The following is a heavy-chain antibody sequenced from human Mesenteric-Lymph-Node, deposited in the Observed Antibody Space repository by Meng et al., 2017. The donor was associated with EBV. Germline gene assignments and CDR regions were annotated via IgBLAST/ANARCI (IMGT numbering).Heavy chain of an antibody. CDR1: GDTSSRSYNY. Sequence: QLRGAGLGPVKPDVTLSLTGTCSGDTSSRSYNYWDWIRQPQGRGREGSGSLCYTGSNYYDPSLKSRVAISVDRSKNQFYLRLSSVTSADTAVYYCAKDSRNYENSWFDPWGQGTLVTVSS. V-gene: IGHV4-39*07. J-gene: IGHJ5*02. CDR2: LCYTGSN. CDR3: AKDSRNYENSWFDP. D-gene: IGHD1-7*01.